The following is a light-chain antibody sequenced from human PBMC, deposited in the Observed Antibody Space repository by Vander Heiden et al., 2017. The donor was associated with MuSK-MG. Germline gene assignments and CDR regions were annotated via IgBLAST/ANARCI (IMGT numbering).Light chain of an antibody. CDR1: QHIAIY. CDR3: QESYSTPYT. V-gene: IGKV1-39*01. Sequence: DIQMTQPPSSLSASVGDTVTITCRASQHIAIYLNWYQQKPAKAPRLLINSAHTLQSGVPSRFSGSGSGTDFTLTIRSLQPEDFATYSCQESYSTPYTFGQGTKLEIK. CDR2: SAH. J-gene: IGKJ2*01.